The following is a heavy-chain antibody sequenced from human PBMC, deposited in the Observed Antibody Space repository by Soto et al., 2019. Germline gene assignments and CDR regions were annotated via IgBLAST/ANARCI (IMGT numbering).Heavy chain of an antibody. CDR3: AKDLSWGQCDY. V-gene: IGHV3-74*01. J-gene: IGHJ4*02. CDR2: IRSDGTAT. CDR1: GFTFSNYW. Sequence: EMQLVESGGGLVQPGWSLRLSCVASGFTFSNYWMHWVRQDPGMGLVWVSSIRSDGTATQYADSVNGRFTVSRDNTKNTLYLQMTSLRAEDTAVYYCAKDLSWGQCDYWGQGTLVTVSS. D-gene: IGHD3-16*01.